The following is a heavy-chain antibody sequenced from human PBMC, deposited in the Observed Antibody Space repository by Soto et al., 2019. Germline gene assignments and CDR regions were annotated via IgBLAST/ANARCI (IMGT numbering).Heavy chain of an antibody. CDR3: AKLNKVALQYRSSTSCYIDPNFDY. J-gene: IGHJ4*02. V-gene: IGHV3-23*01. Sequence: PGGSLRLSCAASGFTFSSYAMSWVRQAPGKGLEWVSAISGSGGSTYYADSVKGRFTISRDNSKNTLYLQMNSLRAEDTAVYYCAKLNKVALQYRSSTSCYIDPNFDYWGQGTLVTVSS. CDR2: ISGSGGST. CDR1: GFTFSSYA. D-gene: IGHD2-2*02.